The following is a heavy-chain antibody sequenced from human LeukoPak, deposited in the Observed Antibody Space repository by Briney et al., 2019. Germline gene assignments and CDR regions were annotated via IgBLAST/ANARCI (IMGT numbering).Heavy chain of an antibody. CDR1: GLTFSRFY. Sequence: PGGSLRLSCVASGLTFSRFYMSWVRQAPGKGLEWVANIKGDGSERYYMDSVRGRFTISRDNAKNSLYLQMNSLRAEDTAVYYCASGSYYFEYFQHWGQGTLVTVSS. CDR2: IKGDGSER. V-gene: IGHV3-7*01. CDR3: ASGSYYFEYFQH. D-gene: IGHD1-26*01. J-gene: IGHJ1*01.